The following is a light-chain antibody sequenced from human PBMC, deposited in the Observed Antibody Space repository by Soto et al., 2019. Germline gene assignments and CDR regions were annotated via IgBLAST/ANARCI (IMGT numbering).Light chain of an antibody. CDR3: QQYGSSPRT. CDR1: QSVSSSY. Sequence: EIVLTQSPGTLSLSSGERATLSCRASQSVSSSYLAWYQQKPGQAPRLLIYGASSRATGIPDRFSGSGSGTDFILTISRLEPEDFAVYYCQQYGSSPRTFGQGTKVEIK. J-gene: IGKJ1*01. V-gene: IGKV3-20*01. CDR2: GAS.